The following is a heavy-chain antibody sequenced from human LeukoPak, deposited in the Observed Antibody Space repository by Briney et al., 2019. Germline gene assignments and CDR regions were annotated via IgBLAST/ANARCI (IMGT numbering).Heavy chain of an antibody. J-gene: IGHJ4*02. CDR2: INHSGST. D-gene: IGHD5-24*01. CDR1: GGSFSGYH. Sequence: SETLSLTCAVYGGSFSGYHWSWIRQPPGKGLEWIGEINHSGSTNYNPSLKSRVTISVDTSKNQFSLKLSSVTAEDTAVYYCARGGGGWLQSCFDYWGQGTLVTVSS. CDR3: ARGGGGWLQSCFDY. V-gene: IGHV4-34*01.